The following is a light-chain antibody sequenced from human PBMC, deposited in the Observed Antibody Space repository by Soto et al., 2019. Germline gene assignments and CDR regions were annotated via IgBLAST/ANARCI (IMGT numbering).Light chain of an antibody. Sequence: QSVLTQPASVSGSPGQSITISCTGTSSDVGRYNLVSCYQHHPGKAPKLMIYEISKRPSGVYNRFSGSKSGNTASLAISGLQAEDEDYYYCCSYACCNTYVFGTGTKLTVL. CDR2: EIS. V-gene: IGLV2-23*02. J-gene: IGLJ1*01. CDR1: SSDVGRYNL. CDR3: CSYACCNTYV.